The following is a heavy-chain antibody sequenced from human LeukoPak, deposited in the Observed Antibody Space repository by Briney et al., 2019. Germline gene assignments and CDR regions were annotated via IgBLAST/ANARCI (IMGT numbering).Heavy chain of an antibody. D-gene: IGHD3-10*01. V-gene: IGHV3-23*01. CDR1: GFTFSAYA. Sequence: PGGSLRLSCAASGFTFSAYAMIWVRQAPGKGLEWVSATSGSGETTYYADSVEGRFTISRDNSKYTLYLQMNSLTAEDTAVYYCSKTFGEFSVTAFDIWGQGTMVTVSS. CDR3: SKTFGEFSVTAFDI. J-gene: IGHJ3*02. CDR2: TSGSGETT.